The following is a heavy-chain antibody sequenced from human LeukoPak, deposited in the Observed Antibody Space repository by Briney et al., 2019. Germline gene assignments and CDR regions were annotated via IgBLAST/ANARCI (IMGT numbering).Heavy chain of an antibody. CDR2: IRSKANSYAT. CDR1: GFTFSGSA. V-gene: IGHV3-73*01. D-gene: IGHD4-17*01. CDR3: TSDYGDWLNWFDP. Sequence: GGSLRLSCAVSGFTFSGSAMHWVRQASGKGLEWVGRIRSKANSYATAYAASVKGRFTISRDDSKNTAYLQMNSLKTEDTAVYYCTSDYGDWLNWFDPWGQGTLVTVSS. J-gene: IGHJ5*02.